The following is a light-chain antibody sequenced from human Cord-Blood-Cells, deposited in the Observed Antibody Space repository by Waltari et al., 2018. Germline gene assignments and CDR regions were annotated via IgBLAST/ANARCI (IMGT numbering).Light chain of an antibody. V-gene: IGKV1-33*01. CDR3: QQYDNLLIT. CDR1: QDISNY. J-gene: IGKJ5*01. Sequence: DIQMTQSPSSLSASVGDRVHITCQASQDISNYLNWYQQKPGKAPKLLIYDASNLETGVPSRFSGSGSGTDFTFTISSLQPEDIATYYCQQYDNLLITFGQGTRLEIK. CDR2: DAS.